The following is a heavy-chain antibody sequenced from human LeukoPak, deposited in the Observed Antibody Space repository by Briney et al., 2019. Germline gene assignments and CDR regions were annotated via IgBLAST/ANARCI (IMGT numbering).Heavy chain of an antibody. Sequence: SETLSLTCTVSGGSISSSSYYWGWIRQPPGKGLEWIGSIYYSGSTYYNPSLKSRVTISVDTSKNQFSLKLSSVTAADTAVYYCCVDATYYDFWSRSRAFDIWGQGTMVTVSS. CDR3: CVDATYYDFWSRSRAFDI. D-gene: IGHD3-3*01. J-gene: IGHJ3*02. CDR1: GGSISSSSYY. V-gene: IGHV4-39*07. CDR2: IYYSGST.